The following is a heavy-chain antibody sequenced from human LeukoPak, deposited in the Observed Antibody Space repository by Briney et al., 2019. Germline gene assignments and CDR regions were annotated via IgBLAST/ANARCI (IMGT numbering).Heavy chain of an antibody. V-gene: IGHV3-23*01. Sequence: GGSLRLFCVASGFTFNNYAMSWVRQAPGKGLEWVSTISDSGDRTYYANSVKGRFTTSRDNSMNTQFLQMDSLRAEDTALYFCAREEIFMTRETSGFDPWGQGTLVIVSS. CDR1: GFTFNNYA. CDR2: ISDSGDRT. J-gene: IGHJ5*02. D-gene: IGHD3-9*01. CDR3: AREEIFMTRETSGFDP.